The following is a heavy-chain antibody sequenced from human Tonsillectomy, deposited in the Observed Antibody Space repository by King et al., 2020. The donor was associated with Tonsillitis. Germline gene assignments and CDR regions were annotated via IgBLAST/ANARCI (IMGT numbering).Heavy chain of an antibody. CDR2: ISSDGSNK. J-gene: IGHJ3*02. V-gene: IGHV3-30*04. CDR3: ARTFYYDGNGYYHGDVFDI. Sequence: VQLVESGGGVVQPGRSLRLSCAASGFTFSDYAMHWVRQAPGEGLEWVAVISSDGSNKYYADSVKGRFTISRDNSKNTLFLQMNSLRAEDTAVYHCARTFYYDGNGYYHGDVFDIWGQGTMVTVSS. D-gene: IGHD3-22*01. CDR1: GFTFSDYA.